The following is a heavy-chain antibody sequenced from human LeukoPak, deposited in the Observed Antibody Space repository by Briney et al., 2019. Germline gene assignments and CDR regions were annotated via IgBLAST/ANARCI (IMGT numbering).Heavy chain of an antibody. CDR1: GGSFSGYF. D-gene: IGHD6-6*01. V-gene: IGHV4-34*01. CDR3: AVSAAALFDP. J-gene: IGHJ5*02. Sequence: SETLSLTCAIYGGSFSGYFWSWFRQPPGKGLEWIGEINRSGSTNYNSSLSLKSRVTISVDTSKNQFSLKLSSVTAVDTAVYYCAVSAAALFDPWGQGTLVTVSS. CDR2: INRSGST.